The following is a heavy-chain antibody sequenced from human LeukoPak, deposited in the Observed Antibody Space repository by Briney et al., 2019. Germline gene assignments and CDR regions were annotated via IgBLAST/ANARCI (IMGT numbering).Heavy chain of an antibody. J-gene: IGHJ6*03. CDR1: GYTFTSYG. Sequence: ASVKVSCKASGYTFTSYGISWVRQAPGQGLEWMGWISAYNGNTNYAQKLQGRVTMTTDTSTSTAYMELSSLRSEDTAVYYCARVIVVVPAAITPNYYYYYYMDVWGKGTTVTVSS. V-gene: IGHV1-18*01. CDR3: ARVIVVVPAAITPNYYYYYYMDV. CDR2: ISAYNGNT. D-gene: IGHD2-2*02.